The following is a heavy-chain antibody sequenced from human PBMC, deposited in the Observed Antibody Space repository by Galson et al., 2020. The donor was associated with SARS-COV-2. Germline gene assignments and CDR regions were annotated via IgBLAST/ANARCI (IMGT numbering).Heavy chain of an antibody. V-gene: IGHV4-38-2*01. CDR1: GYSISSGHY. Sequence: SETLSLTCAVSGYSISSGHYWVWVRQPPGKGLAWTASIHHSGDTYYSPSLRRRVTISIDTSKNQFSLDVSSLTTADTAVYYCSRAHTFGGVLVFWGQGALVTVSS. D-gene: IGHD3-16*02. CDR2: IHHSGDT. J-gene: IGHJ4*02. CDR3: SRAHTFGGVLVF.